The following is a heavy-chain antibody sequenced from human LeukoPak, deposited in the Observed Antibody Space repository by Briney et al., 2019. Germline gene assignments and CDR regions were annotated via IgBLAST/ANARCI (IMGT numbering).Heavy chain of an antibody. Sequence: ASVKVSCKASGYTFTSYGISWVRQAPGQGLEWMGWISAYNGNTNYAQKLQGRVTMTTDTSTSTAYMELRSLRSDDTAVYYCGRGGYYGSGSYCIHQTWGQGTLVTVSS. J-gene: IGHJ4*02. CDR1: GYTFTSYG. V-gene: IGHV1-18*01. CDR2: ISAYNGNT. D-gene: IGHD3-10*01. CDR3: GRGGYYGSGSYCIHQT.